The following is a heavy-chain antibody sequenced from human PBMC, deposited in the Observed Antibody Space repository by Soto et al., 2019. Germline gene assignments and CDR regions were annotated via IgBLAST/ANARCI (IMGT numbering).Heavy chain of an antibody. V-gene: IGHV4-34*01. CDR1: GGSFSGYY. D-gene: IGHD4-17*01. Sequence: SETLSLTCAVYGGSFSGYYWSWIRQPPGKGLEWIGEINHSGSTNYNPSLKSRVTISVDTSKNQFSLKLSSVTAADTAVYYCARGVRWNYYYGMDVWGQGTTATVSS. J-gene: IGHJ6*02. CDR2: INHSGST. CDR3: ARGVRWNYYYGMDV.